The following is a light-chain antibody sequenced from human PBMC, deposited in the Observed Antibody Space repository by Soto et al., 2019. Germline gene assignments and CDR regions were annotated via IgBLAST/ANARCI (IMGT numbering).Light chain of an antibody. CDR1: QTVGSSY. Sequence: EIVLTQSPGTLSLSPGERATLSCRASQTVGSSYLAWYQQRPGQAPRLLVYGASSWAAGIPDRFSGSGSGTELTLTISRREPEDSAVYYCQQHDRSPWTFGQGTRVEIK. CDR2: GAS. J-gene: IGKJ1*01. V-gene: IGKV3-20*01. CDR3: QQHDRSPWT.